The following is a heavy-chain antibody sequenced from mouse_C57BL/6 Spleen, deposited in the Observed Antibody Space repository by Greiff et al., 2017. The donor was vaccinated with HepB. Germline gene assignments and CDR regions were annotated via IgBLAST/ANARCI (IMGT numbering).Heavy chain of an antibody. CDR2: INPNNGGT. D-gene: IGHD1-1*01. CDR1: GYTFTDYN. Sequence: EVQLQESGPELVKPGASVKMSCKASGYTFTDYNMHWVKQSHGKSLEWIGYINPNNGGTSYNQKFKGKATLTVNKSSSTAYMELRSLTSEDSAVYYCARLDYGSSYNWYFDVWGTGTTVTVSS. J-gene: IGHJ1*03. CDR3: ARLDYGSSYNWYFDV. V-gene: IGHV1-22*01.